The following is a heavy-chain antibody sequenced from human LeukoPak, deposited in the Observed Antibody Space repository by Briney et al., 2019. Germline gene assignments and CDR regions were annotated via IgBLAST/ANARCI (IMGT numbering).Heavy chain of an antibody. CDR2: ISWNSGGI. Sequence: GGSLRLSCAASGFTFDDYAMHWVRQAPGKGLEWVSGISWNSGGIGYADSVKGRFTISRDNAKNSLYLQMNSLRAEDTALYYCAKDIASSGSDAFDIWGQGTMVTVSS. D-gene: IGHD6-19*01. CDR1: GFTFDDYA. V-gene: IGHV3-9*01. J-gene: IGHJ3*02. CDR3: AKDIASSGSDAFDI.